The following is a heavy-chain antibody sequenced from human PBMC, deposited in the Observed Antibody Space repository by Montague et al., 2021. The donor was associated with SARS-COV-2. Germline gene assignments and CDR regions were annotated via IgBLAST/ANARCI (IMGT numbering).Heavy chain of an antibody. CDR1: GGSISNYY. J-gene: IGHJ4*02. CDR3: ARDYSHCSGGSCVFDY. V-gene: IGHV4-4*07. D-gene: IGHD2-15*01. CDR2: IYSSGST. Sequence: SGTLSLTCTVSGGSISNYYWSWIRQPAGKGLEWIGRIYSSGSTXXXPSXXXRXSMSVDTSKNQFSLKLSSVTAADTAIYHCARDYSHCSGGSCVFDYWGQGTLVTVSS.